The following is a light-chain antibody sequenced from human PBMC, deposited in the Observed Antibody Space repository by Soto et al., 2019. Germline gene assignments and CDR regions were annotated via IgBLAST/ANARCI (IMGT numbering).Light chain of an antibody. CDR2: EVS. Sequence: QSALTQPPSASGSPGQSVTISCTGTSNDIGGYNYVSWYQQHPGKAPKLMIHEVSKRPSGVPDRFSGSKSGNTASLTVSGLLTEDEADYYCSSYGDANTVVFGRGTKVTVL. CDR3: SSYGDANTVV. V-gene: IGLV2-8*01. CDR1: SNDIGGYNY. J-gene: IGLJ2*01.